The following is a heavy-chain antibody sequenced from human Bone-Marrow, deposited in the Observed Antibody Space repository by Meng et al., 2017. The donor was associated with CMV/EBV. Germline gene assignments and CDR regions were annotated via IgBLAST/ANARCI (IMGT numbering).Heavy chain of an antibody. CDR3: TTADIMITFGGVIADG. Sequence: GESLKISCAASGFTFSNAWMSWVRQAPGKGLEWVGRIKSKTDGGTTDYAAPVKGRFTISRDDSKNTLYLQMNSLKTEDTAVYYCTTADIMITFGGVIADGWGQGTLVTVSS. CDR1: GFTFSNAW. CDR2: IKSKTDGGTT. J-gene: IGHJ4*02. D-gene: IGHD3-16*02. V-gene: IGHV3-15*01.